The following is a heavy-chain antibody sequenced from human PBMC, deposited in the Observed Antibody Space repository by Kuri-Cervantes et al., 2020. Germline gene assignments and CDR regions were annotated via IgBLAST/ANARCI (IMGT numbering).Heavy chain of an antibody. CDR2: INHSGSS. CDR3: ARGWDYGGDGPTYYFDY. CDR1: GGSFSGHY. Sequence: SQTLSLTCAVYGGSFSGHYWSWIRQPPGKALEWIGEINHSGSSNYNPSLKSRVTISVDTSKNQFSLKQSSVTAADTAVYYCARGWDYGGDGPTYYFDYWGQGTLVTVSS. J-gene: IGHJ4*02. D-gene: IGHD4-23*01. V-gene: IGHV4-34*01.